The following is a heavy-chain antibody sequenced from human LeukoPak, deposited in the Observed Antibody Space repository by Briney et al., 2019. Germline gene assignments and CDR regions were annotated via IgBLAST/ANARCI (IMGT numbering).Heavy chain of an antibody. V-gene: IGHV3-23*01. CDR2: ISGSGGSK. CDR1: GFTFSSYA. Sequence: GGSLRLSCAASGFTFSSYAMSWVRQAPGKGLEWISAISGSGGSKYYADSVKGRFTISRDTSTNTLYLQLNSLRVDDTAVYFCAKEWRFSSSWYQYYFDYWGQGTLVTVSS. CDR3: AKEWRFSSSWYQYYFDY. D-gene: IGHD6-13*01. J-gene: IGHJ4*02.